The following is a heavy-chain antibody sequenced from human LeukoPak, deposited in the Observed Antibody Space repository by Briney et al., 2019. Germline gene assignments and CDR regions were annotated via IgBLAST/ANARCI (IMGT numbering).Heavy chain of an antibody. V-gene: IGHV3-23*01. CDR3: AKDPLYCSGGSCYFPFDY. CDR1: GFTFSSYA. D-gene: IGHD2-15*01. Sequence: GGSLRLSCAASGFTFSSYAMSWVRQAPGKGLEWVSAVSDGGGSTYYADSVKGRFTIPRDNSKNTLYLQMNSLRAEDTAIYYCAKDPLYCSGGSCYFPFDYWGQGTLVTVSS. J-gene: IGHJ4*02. CDR2: VSDGGGST.